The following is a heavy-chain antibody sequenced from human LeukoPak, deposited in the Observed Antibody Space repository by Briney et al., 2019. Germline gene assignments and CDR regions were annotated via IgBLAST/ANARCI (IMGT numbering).Heavy chain of an antibody. CDR1: GGSFSGYS. J-gene: IGHJ5*02. D-gene: IGHD3-16*01. CDR3: ARGRLLMWFDP. Sequence: SETLSLTCAVYGGSFSGYSWSWIRQPPGKGLEWIGEINHSGSSNYNPSLTSRITISVDTSQEQFDMKLSSVTAADTAVYYCARGRLLMWFDPWGQGTLVTVSS. CDR2: INHSGSS. V-gene: IGHV4-34*01.